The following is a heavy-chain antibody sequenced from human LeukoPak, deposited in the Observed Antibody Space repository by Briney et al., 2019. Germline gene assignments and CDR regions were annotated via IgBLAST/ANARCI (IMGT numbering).Heavy chain of an antibody. CDR1: GGSISSSSYH. CDR2: IYYTGNT. CDR3: ASLTTAEAFDI. V-gene: IGHV4-39*07. J-gene: IGHJ3*02. D-gene: IGHD3-22*01. Sequence: SETLSLTCTVSGGSISSSSYHWGWIRQPPGKGLEWISSIYYTGNTYYNPSLKSPVTMSVDTSKNQFSLKLSSVTAADTAVYYCASLTTAEAFDIWGQGTMVTVSS.